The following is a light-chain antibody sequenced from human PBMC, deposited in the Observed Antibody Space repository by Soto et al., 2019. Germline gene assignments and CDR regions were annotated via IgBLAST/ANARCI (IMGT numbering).Light chain of an antibody. CDR1: QSISSNY. Sequence: EIVLTQSPGTLSLSPGETVTLSCRASQSISSNYVAWFQHKPGQAPRLLIYGASSMAPGIPERFSGSGSGTDFSLTIHRLEPEDSAVFYCQQYGYPQLTFGGGTKVQIK. V-gene: IGKV3-20*01. CDR2: GAS. CDR3: QQYGYPQLT. J-gene: IGKJ4*01.